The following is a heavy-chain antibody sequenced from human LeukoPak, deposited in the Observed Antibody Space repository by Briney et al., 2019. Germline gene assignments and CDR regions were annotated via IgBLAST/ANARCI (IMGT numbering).Heavy chain of an antibody. CDR3: ARHPLLRGYTYGYADL. D-gene: IGHD5-18*01. Sequence: GESLKISCKGSGYSFTSYWIGWVRQMPGKGLEWMEIIYPGDSDTRYSPSFQGQVTISGYKSLRTAFLQWNSLKASDTAMYYCARHPLLRGYTYGYADLWGQGTLVTVSS. CDR1: GYSFTSYW. J-gene: IGHJ5*02. CDR2: IYPGDSDT. V-gene: IGHV5-51*01.